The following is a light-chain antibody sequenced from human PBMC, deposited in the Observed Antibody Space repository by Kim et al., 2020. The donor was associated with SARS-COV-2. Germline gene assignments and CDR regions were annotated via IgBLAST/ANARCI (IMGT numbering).Light chain of an antibody. CDR2: GAS. V-gene: IGKV3-20*01. CDR3: QQYGSSSLT. Sequence: SHGERATLSCRASQSVSSSYLAWYQPKPGQAPRLLIYGASSRATGIPDRFSGSGSGTDFTLTISRLEPEDFAVYYCQQYGSSSLTFGGGTKVDIK. CDR1: QSVSSSY. J-gene: IGKJ4*01.